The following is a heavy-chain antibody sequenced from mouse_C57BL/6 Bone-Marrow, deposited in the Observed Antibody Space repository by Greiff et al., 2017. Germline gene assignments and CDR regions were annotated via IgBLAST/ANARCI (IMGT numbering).Heavy chain of an antibody. CDR3: ARMRLRRWFAY. Sequence: DVMLVESGGGLVKPGGSLQLSCAASGFTFSDYGMHWVRQAPEKGLEWVAYISSGSSTIYYADTVKGRFTISRDNAKNTLFLQMTSLRSEHTAMYYCARMRLRRWFAYWSQGTLVTVSA. CDR2: ISSGSSTI. V-gene: IGHV5-17*01. J-gene: IGHJ3*01. D-gene: IGHD2-2*01. CDR1: GFTFSDYG.